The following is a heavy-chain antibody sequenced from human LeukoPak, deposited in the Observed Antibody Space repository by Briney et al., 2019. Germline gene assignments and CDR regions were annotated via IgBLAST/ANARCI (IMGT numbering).Heavy chain of an antibody. Sequence: GGSLRLSCAASGFTFSSYGMHWVRQAPGKGLEWVAVIWYDGSNKYYADSVKGRFTISRDNSKNTLYLQKNSLRAEDAAVYYCARDFLCSSTSCYNNLLDYWGQGTLVTVSS. CDR3: ARDFLCSSTSCYNNLLDY. J-gene: IGHJ4*02. CDR1: GFTFSSYG. CDR2: IWYDGSNK. V-gene: IGHV3-33*01. D-gene: IGHD2-2*02.